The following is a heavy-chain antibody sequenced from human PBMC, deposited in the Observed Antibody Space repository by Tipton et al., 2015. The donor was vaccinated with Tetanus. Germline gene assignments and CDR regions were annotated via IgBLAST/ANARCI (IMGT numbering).Heavy chain of an antibody. CDR1: GASVRAGDYS. CDR2: VYYNGNT. Sequence: TLSLTCTASGASVRAGDYSWNWIRQPPGKGLEWIGYVYYNGNTHYNPALKSRVTISVDTSKNQFSLKLSSVTAADTAVYYCARVDDSVWGSPFDPWGQGVLVTVSS. CDR3: ARVDDSVWGSPFDP. J-gene: IGHJ5*02. D-gene: IGHD3-16*01. V-gene: IGHV4-61*08.